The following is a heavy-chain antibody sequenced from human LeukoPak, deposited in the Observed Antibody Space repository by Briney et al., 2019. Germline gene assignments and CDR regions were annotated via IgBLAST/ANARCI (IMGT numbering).Heavy chain of an antibody. Sequence: GGSLRLSCAASGFTFSSYEMNWVRQAPGKRLEWVSYISSSGSTIYYADSVKGRFTMSRDNAKNSLYLQMNSLRAEDTAVYYCARVAFYYDSSGYYHDAFDIWGQGTMVTVSS. CDR2: ISSSGSTI. CDR1: GFTFSSYE. J-gene: IGHJ3*02. D-gene: IGHD3-22*01. CDR3: ARVAFYYDSSGYYHDAFDI. V-gene: IGHV3-48*03.